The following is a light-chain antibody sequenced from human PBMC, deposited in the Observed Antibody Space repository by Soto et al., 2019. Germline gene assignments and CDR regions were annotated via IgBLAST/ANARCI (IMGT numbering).Light chain of an antibody. CDR3: QQYGSSVFT. J-gene: IGKJ2*01. Sequence: ETVLTQSPGTLSLSPGETATLSCRASQTVTTNYLAWYQQKPDQAPRLLIYGASSRATGIPDRFSGSGSGTDFTLPISRLEPEDFAVYYCQQYGSSVFTFGQGTKLEIK. V-gene: IGKV3-20*01. CDR1: QTVTTNY. CDR2: GAS.